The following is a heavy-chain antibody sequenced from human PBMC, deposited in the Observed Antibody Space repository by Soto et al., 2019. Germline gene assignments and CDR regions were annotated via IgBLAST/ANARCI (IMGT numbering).Heavy chain of an antibody. CDR3: ARVRMGDYYDSSGYYRNDAFDL. J-gene: IGHJ3*01. CDR1: GYTFKKYA. D-gene: IGHD3-22*01. Sequence: ASVKVSCKASGYTFKKYAVHWVRQAPGQRPEWMGWINVGNGNTEYSLKVQGGATITRDTSATTAYMEVSSLRSEDTAVYYCARVRMGDYYDSSGYYRNDAFDLWGQGTMVTVSS. V-gene: IGHV1-3*01. CDR2: INVGNGNT.